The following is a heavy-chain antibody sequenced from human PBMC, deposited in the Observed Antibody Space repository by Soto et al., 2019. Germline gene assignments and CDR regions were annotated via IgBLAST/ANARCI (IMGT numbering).Heavy chain of an antibody. V-gene: IGHV4-59*01. D-gene: IGHD4-17*01. CDR2: IYNSGST. CDR3: ARAVTTYYYYMDV. CDR1: GGAISSYY. J-gene: IGHJ6*03. Sequence: SETLSLTCTVSGGAISSYYWSWIRQPPGKGLEWIGYIYNSGSTNYNPSLKSRVTVSEDTSKNQFSLKLSSVTAADTAVYYCARAVTTYYYYMDVWGKGTTVTVSS.